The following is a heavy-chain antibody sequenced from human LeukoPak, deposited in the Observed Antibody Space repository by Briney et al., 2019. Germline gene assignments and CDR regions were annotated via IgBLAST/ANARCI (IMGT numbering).Heavy chain of an antibody. CDR1: GFAFTNYG. J-gene: IGHJ5*02. D-gene: IGHD1-14*01. V-gene: IGHV3-23*01. CDR3: AKGCQCPSGLSSWFDP. Sequence: GGSLRLSCSASGFAFTNYGMGWVRQAPGKGLEWVSGLSGSGDGQFYADSVEGRFTISRDIFNNIWYLQMNSLRAEDTAVYYCAKGCQCPSGLSSWFDPRGQGTLVAVSS. CDR2: LSGSGDGQ.